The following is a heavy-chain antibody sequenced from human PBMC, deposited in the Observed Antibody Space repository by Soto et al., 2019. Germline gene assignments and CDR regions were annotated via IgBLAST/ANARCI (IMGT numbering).Heavy chain of an antibody. Sequence: ASVKVSCKASGYTFTGYYMHWVRQAPGQGLEWMGWINPNSGGTNYAQKFQGRVTMTRDTSISTAYMELSRLRSDDTAVYYCAREPPGYSSSWYRYYYYYGMDVWGQGTTVTVSS. V-gene: IGHV1-2*02. CDR2: INPNSGGT. J-gene: IGHJ6*02. D-gene: IGHD6-13*01. CDR1: GYTFTGYY. CDR3: AREPPGYSSSWYRYYYYYGMDV.